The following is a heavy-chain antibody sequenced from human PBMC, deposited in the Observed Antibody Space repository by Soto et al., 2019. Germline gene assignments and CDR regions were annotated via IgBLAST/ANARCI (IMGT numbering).Heavy chain of an antibody. CDR3: ARLPYGSGSAFDY. Sequence: SETLSLTCTVSGDSIISSSYYWGWIRQPPGKGLEWIGSIYYSGRTYYNPSLKSRVTISQDTSKSQFSLKLSSVTAADTAVYYCARLPYGSGSAFDYWGQGILVT. J-gene: IGHJ4*02. CDR2: IYYSGRT. D-gene: IGHD3-10*01. V-gene: IGHV4-39*01. CDR1: GDSIISSSYY.